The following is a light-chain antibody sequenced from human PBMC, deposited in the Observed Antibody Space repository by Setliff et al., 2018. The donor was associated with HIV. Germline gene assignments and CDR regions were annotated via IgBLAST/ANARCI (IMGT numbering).Light chain of an antibody. CDR2: EVT. V-gene: IGLV2-14*01. J-gene: IGLJ2*01. CDR1: SSDVGDYNY. CDR3: TSYATTSTLVV. Sequence: LTQPASVSGSPGQSITTACTGTSSDVGDYNYVSWYQQHPGKAPKLIIYEVTNRPPGVSNRFSGSKSGSTASLTISGLQTEDEADYFCTSYATTSTLVVFGGGTKVTV.